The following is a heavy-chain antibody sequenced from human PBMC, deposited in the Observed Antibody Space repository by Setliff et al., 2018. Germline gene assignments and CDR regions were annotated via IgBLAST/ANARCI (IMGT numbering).Heavy chain of an antibody. CDR1: GFTFSSYA. V-gene: IGHV3-23*01. CDR2: ISGSGGST. Sequence: LRLSCAASGFTFSSYAMSWVRQAPGKGLEWVSAISGSGGSTYYADSVKGRFTISRDNSKNTLYLQMNSLRAEDTAVYYCAKDFFGWLELLDYWGQGTLVTVSS. D-gene: IGHD3-9*01. CDR3: AKDFFGWLELLDY. J-gene: IGHJ4*02.